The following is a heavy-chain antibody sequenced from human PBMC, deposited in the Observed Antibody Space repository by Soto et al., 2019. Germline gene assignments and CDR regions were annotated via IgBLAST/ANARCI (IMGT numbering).Heavy chain of an antibody. CDR3: AGSYSGGWYYGMDV. D-gene: IGHD1-26*01. J-gene: IGHJ6*02. CDR2: IIPIFGTA. CDR1: GGTFSSYA. V-gene: IGHV1-69*13. Sequence: ASVKVSCKASGGTFSSYAISWVRQAPGQGLEWMGGIIPIFGTANYAQKFQGRVTITADESTSTAYMELSSLRSEDTAVYYCAGSYSGGWYYGMDVWGQGTTVTVSS.